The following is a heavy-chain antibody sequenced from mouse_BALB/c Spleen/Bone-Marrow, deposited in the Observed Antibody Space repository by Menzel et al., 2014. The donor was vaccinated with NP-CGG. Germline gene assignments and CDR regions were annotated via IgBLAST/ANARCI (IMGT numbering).Heavy chain of an antibody. CDR1: GYSFTSYW. Sequence: SGAELVRPGASVKLSCKASGYSFTSYWMNWVKQRPGQGLEWIGMIHPSDTETRLNQRFKDKATLTVDKSSSTAYVQLSSPTSEDSAVYYCARLEGNYGSTFAYWGQGTLVTVSA. J-gene: IGHJ3*01. CDR3: ARLEGNYGSTFAY. CDR2: IHPSDTET. D-gene: IGHD1-1*01. V-gene: IGHV1-74*04.